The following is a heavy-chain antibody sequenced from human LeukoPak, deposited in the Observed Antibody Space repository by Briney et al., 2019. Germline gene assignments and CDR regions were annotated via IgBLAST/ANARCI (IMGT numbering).Heavy chain of an antibody. V-gene: IGHV3-30*18. J-gene: IGHJ1*01. Sequence: GGSLRLSCIASGFTFNKYGMHWVRQAPGKGLEGVAVRSDDGSAQHYADSVRGRFTISRDNSKNTLSLQMNSLRPEDTAMYFCAKDRDPYSSGTWDSWGQGTLVIVSS. CDR1: GFTFNKYG. D-gene: IGHD3-22*01. CDR2: RSDDGSAQ. CDR3: AKDRDPYSSGTWDS.